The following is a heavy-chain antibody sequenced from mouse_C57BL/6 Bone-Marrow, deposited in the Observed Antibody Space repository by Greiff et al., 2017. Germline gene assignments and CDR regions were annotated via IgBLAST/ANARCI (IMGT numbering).Heavy chain of an antibody. D-gene: IGHD2-4*01. Sequence: EVQLQQSGPELVKPGASVTMSCKASGYTFTDYNMHWVKQSHGKSLEWIGYINPNNGGTSYNQKFKGKATLTVNKSSSTAYMELRSPTSEDSAVYYCAREGVDDYDGDDWGQGTTLTVSS. CDR3: AREGVDDYDGDD. J-gene: IGHJ2*01. V-gene: IGHV1-22*01. CDR2: INPNNGGT. CDR1: GYTFTDYN.